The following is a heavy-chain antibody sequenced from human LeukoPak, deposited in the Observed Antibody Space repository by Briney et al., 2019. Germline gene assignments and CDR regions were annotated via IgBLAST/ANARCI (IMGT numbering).Heavy chain of an antibody. V-gene: IGHV4-31*03. CDR1: GGSISSGGYY. J-gene: IGHJ4*02. CDR2: IYYSGST. D-gene: IGHD6-19*01. Sequence: SETLSLTCTVSGGSISSGGYYWSWIRQHPGKGLEWIGYIYYSGSTYYNPSLKSRVTISVDTSKNQFSLKLSSVTAADTAVYYCARGDSSGSSGDFDYWGQGTLVTVSS. CDR3: ARGDSSGSSGDFDY.